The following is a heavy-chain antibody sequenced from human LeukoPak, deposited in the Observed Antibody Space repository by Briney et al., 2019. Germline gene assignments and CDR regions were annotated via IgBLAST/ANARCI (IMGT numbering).Heavy chain of an antibody. Sequence: SETLSLTCTVSGGSISSGGYYWSWIRQPPGKGLEWIGYIYHSGSTYYNPSLKSRVTISVDRSKNQFSLKLSSVTAADTAVYYCARVRHRNPVDYWGQGTLVTVSS. CDR3: ARVRHRNPVDY. CDR2: IYHSGST. CDR1: GGSISSGGYY. J-gene: IGHJ4*02. D-gene: IGHD1-14*01. V-gene: IGHV4-30-2*01.